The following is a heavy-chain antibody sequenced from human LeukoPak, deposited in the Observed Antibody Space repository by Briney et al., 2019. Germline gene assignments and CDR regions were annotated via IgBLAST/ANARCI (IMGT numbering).Heavy chain of an antibody. CDR2: IYYSGST. Sequence: SETLSLTCTVSGGSVSSGSYYWSWIRQPPGKGLEWIGYIYYSGSTNYNPSLKSRVTISVDTSKNQFSLKLSSVTAADTAVYYCARVRNWNYVFDYWGQGTLVTVSS. V-gene: IGHV4-61*01. CDR3: ARVRNWNYVFDY. J-gene: IGHJ4*02. CDR1: GGSVSSGSYY. D-gene: IGHD1-7*01.